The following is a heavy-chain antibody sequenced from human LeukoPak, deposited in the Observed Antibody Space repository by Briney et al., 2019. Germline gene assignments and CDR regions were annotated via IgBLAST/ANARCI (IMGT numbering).Heavy chain of an antibody. V-gene: IGHV3-30*02. CDR3: AKDCGGDCYSDS. CDR1: GFTFSRHG. CDR2: IYYDGSNE. D-gene: IGHD2-21*02. J-gene: IGHJ4*02. Sequence: PGGSLRLSCAASGFTFSRHGMHWVRQAPGKGLEWVTSIYYDGSNEDYADSVKGRFTISRDNSKNTLYLQMNSLRTEDTAVYYCAKDCGGDCYSDSWGQGTLVTVSS.